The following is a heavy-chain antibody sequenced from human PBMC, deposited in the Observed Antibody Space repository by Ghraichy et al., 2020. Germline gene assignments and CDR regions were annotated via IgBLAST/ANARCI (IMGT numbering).Heavy chain of an antibody. J-gene: IGHJ4*02. Sequence: GGSLRLSCAASGFTFRSYTMNWVRQAPGKGLEWVSSISSNGFYIYYADSLKGRFTISRDNAKNSLYLQMDSLRVEDTGVYYCARESALFTSSSEDYYDYWGQGTLVTVSS. CDR3: ARESALFTSSSEDYYDY. CDR2: ISSNGFYI. D-gene: IGHD6-6*01. V-gene: IGHV3-21*01. CDR1: GFTFRSYT.